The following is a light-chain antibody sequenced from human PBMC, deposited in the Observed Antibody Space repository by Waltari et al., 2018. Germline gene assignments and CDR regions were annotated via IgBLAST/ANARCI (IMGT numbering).Light chain of an antibody. Sequence: DIQMTQSPSSLSASVGDRVTITCRTSQSIDIYLHWYQHKAGKAPRLLIYAATHLQNGVPSRFSGSGSETDFTLTISSLQPEDFATYYCQQSYSTRWTFGQGTVVELK. J-gene: IGKJ1*01. CDR2: AAT. V-gene: IGKV1-39*01. CDR3: QQSYSTRWT. CDR1: QSIDIY.